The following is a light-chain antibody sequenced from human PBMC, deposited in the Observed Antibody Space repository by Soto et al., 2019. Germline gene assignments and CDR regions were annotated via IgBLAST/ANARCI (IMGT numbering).Light chain of an antibody. CDR2: KAS. CDR3: QQYNTYPLS. CDR1: QSISTW. J-gene: IGKJ4*01. V-gene: IGKV1-5*03. Sequence: DIQMTQSPSTLSASVGDRVTITCRASQSISTWLAWYQQKPGKAPKLRIYKASNLEGGVPSRFSGSGSGTEFTITINSLQPDDFATYYCQQYNTYPLSFGGGTKVDIK.